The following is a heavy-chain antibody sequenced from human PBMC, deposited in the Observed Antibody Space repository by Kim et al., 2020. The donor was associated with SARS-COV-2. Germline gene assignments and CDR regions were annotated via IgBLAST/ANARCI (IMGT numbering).Heavy chain of an antibody. CDR1: GDSVSSGGYY. V-gene: IGHV4-31*03. D-gene: IGHD6-13*01. J-gene: IGHJ1*01. Sequence: TLSLTCTVSGDSVSSGGYYWSWIRQHPGKGLEWIGFVRYSGSTYYNPSLTSRVTVLLDTSKNQFSLKLTSVTAADTAVYYCTSRQGDDGSSSVWGQGTLVTVSS. CDR3: TSRQGDDGSSSV. CDR2: VRYSGST.